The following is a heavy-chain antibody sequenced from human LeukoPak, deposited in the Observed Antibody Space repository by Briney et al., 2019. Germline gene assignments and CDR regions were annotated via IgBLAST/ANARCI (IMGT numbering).Heavy chain of an antibody. CDR1: GGTFSSYA. D-gene: IGHD3-9*01. V-gene: IGHV1-69*06. CDR2: IIPIFGTA. J-gene: IGHJ4*02. CDR3: ATMPFYYDILTGYFDY. Sequence: SVRVSCKASGGTFSSYAISWVRQAPGQGLEWMGGIIPIFGTANYAQKFQGRVTITADKSTSTAYMELSSLRSEDTAVYYCATMPFYYDILTGYFDYWGQGTLVTVSS.